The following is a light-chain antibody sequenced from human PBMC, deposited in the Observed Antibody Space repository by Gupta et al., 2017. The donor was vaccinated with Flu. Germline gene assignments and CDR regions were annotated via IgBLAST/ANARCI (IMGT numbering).Light chain of an antibody. CDR2: DAT. Sequence: PATLSLSPGERATLFCRASQSVSNFLGWYQQKPGQAPRLLIYDATIRATGIPARFSGSGSGTDFTLTISSLEPEDFVVYYCLQRSDWPITFGQGTRLEIK. J-gene: IGKJ5*01. CDR1: QSVSNF. V-gene: IGKV3-11*01. CDR3: LQRSDWPIT.